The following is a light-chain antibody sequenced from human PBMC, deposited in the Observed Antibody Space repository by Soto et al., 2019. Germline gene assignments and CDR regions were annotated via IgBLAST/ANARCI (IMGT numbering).Light chain of an antibody. J-gene: IGLJ3*02. CDR1: IGADFA. CDR3: QSFDRSQTYDNRLSGV. CDR2: AND. V-gene: IGLV1-40*01. Sequence: QSVLTQPPSVSGAPGQRVPTSCTNIGADFAVLWYQQLPGTAPKLLINANDNRPAGVTDRFSGSKSGSSASMAITGLRAEDAATYYCQSFDRSQTYDNRLSGVFGGGTKLTVL.